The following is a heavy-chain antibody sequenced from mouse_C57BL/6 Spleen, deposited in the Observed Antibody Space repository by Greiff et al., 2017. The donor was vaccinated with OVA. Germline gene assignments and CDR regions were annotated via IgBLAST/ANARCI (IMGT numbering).Heavy chain of an antibody. V-gene: IGHV1-26*01. CDR2: INPNNGGT. CDR1: GYTFTDYY. J-gene: IGHJ2*01. Sequence: EVQLQQSGPELVKPGASVKISCKASGYTFTDYYMNWVKQSHGKSLEWIGDINPNNGGTSYNQKFKGKATLTVDKSSSTAYMELRSLTSEDSAVYYCASSNWNLFDYWGQGTTLTVSS. D-gene: IGHD2-5*01. CDR3: ASSNWNLFDY.